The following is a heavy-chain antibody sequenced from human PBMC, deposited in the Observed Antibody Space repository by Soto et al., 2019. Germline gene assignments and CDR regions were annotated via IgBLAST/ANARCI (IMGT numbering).Heavy chain of an antibody. J-gene: IGHJ6*02. D-gene: IGHD6-19*01. Sequence: ASVKVSCKASGYSFTNNDVTWVRQATGQGLEWMGWMNPGSGDTGYAQKFQGRVTMTRDSSIATAYMELSSLRSDDTAVYYCARDVLVGYSSGWHSYRNSVGGMDVWGQGTTVTVAS. V-gene: IGHV1-8*01. CDR3: ARDVLVGYSSGWHSYRNSVGGMDV. CDR2: MNPGSGDT. CDR1: GYSFTNND.